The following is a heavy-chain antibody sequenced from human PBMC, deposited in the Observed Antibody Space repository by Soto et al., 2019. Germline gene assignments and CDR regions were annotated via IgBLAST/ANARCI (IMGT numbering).Heavy chain of an antibody. J-gene: IGHJ6*02. V-gene: IGHV3-21*01. Sequence: PGGSLRLSCAASGFTFSSYSMNWVRQAPGKGLEWVSSISSSSSYIYYADSVKGRFTISRDNAKNSLYLQMNSLRAEDTAVYYCARWDSSSWPYYYYYGMDVWGQGTTVTV. CDR3: ARWDSSSWPYYYYYGMDV. CDR2: ISSSSSYI. D-gene: IGHD6-13*01. CDR1: GFTFSSYS.